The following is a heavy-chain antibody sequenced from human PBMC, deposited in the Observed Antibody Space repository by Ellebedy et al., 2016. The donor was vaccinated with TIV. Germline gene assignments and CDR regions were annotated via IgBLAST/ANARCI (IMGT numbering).Heavy chain of an antibody. D-gene: IGHD2-21*02. Sequence: GESLKISXAASGFTFSSYAMSWVRQAPGKGLEWVSAISGSGGSTYYADSVKGRFTISRDNSKNTLYLQMNSLRAEDTAVYYCAKGGGVTPGGNLVFDYWGQGTLVTVSS. CDR2: ISGSGGST. J-gene: IGHJ4*02. CDR1: GFTFSSYA. V-gene: IGHV3-23*01. CDR3: AKGGGVTPGGNLVFDY.